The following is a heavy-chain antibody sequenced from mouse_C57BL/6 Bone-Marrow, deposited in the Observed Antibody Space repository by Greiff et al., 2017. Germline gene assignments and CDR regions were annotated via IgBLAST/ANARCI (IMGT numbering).Heavy chain of an antibody. J-gene: IGHJ4*01. CDR3: ARQMMVTTSYCAMDY. Sequence: VQLKESGGGLVQPGESLKLSCESNEYEFPSHDLSWVRKTPEKRLELVAAINSDGGSTYYPDTMERRFIISRDNTKKTLYLQMSSLRSEDTALYYCARQMMVTTSYCAMDYWGQGTSVTVSS. CDR2: INSDGGST. V-gene: IGHV5-2*01. D-gene: IGHD2-3*01. CDR1: EYEFPSHD.